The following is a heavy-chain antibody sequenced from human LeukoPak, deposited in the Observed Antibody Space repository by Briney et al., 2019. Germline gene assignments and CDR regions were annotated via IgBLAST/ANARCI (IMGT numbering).Heavy chain of an antibody. Sequence: ASVKVSCKASGYTFTSYAMHWVRQAPGQRLEWMGWINAGNGNTKYSQEFQGRVTITRDTSASTAYMELSSLRSEDMAVYYCAKDGNTYYYDSSGHEVGYWGQGTLVTVSS. D-gene: IGHD3-22*01. CDR1: GYTFTSYA. J-gene: IGHJ4*02. CDR2: INAGNGNT. CDR3: AKDGNTYYYDSSGHEVGY. V-gene: IGHV1-3*03.